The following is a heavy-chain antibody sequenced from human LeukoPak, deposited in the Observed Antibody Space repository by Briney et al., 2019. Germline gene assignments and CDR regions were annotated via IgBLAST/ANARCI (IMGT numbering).Heavy chain of an antibody. D-gene: IGHD6-6*01. CDR1: GFTFSSYG. J-gene: IGHJ4*02. V-gene: IGHV3-30*02. CDR2: IRYDGSNK. Sequence: EGSLRLSCAASGFTFSSYGMHWVRQAPGKGLEWVAFIRYDGSNKYYADSVKGRFTISRDNSKNTLYLQMNSLRAEDTAVYYCARGTGAYSSSSSGDFDYWGQGTLVTVSS. CDR3: ARGTGAYSSSSSGDFDY.